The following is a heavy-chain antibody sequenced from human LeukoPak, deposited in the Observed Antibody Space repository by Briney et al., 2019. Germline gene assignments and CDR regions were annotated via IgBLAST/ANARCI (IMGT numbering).Heavy chain of an antibody. CDR2: ISNSGSST. CDR3: AKDPPRSRAIVDAFDI. J-gene: IGHJ3*02. V-gene: IGHV3-23*01. Sequence: TGGSLRLSCAAPGFTFSNYGMIWVRQAPGKGPEWVSVISNSGSSTDYADSVKGRFTISRDNSQNTLYLQMNSLRAEDTAVYYCAKDPPRSRAIVDAFDIWGQGTLVTVSS. CDR1: GFTFSNYG. D-gene: IGHD3-22*01.